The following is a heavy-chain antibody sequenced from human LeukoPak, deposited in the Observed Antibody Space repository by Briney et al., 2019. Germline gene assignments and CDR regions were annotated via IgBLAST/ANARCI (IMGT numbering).Heavy chain of an antibody. D-gene: IGHD3-10*01. Sequence: GGSLTLSCAASGFTFGSYEMNWVRQAPGKGLEWVSYISSSGSTIYYADSVKGRFTISRDNAKNSLYLQMNSLRAEDTAVYYCARDRSADYYGSGSYSTDAFDIWGQGTTVTSSS. CDR2: ISSSGSTI. CDR1: GFTFGSYE. CDR3: ARDRSADYYGSGSYSTDAFDI. J-gene: IGHJ3*02. V-gene: IGHV3-48*03.